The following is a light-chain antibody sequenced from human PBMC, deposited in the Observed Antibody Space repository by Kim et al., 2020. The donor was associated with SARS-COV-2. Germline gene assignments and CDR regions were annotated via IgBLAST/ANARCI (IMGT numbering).Light chain of an antibody. CDR3: QQLNGYPQT. V-gene: IGKV1-9*01. CDR1: HGISDY. Sequence: ASVGDRVTITCRASHGISDYLAGYQQKSGKAPKLLIYGASTLQIGVPSRFSGSGSGTEFTLTISSLQAEDFATYYCQQLNGYPQTFGQGTKVDIK. J-gene: IGKJ2*01. CDR2: GAS.